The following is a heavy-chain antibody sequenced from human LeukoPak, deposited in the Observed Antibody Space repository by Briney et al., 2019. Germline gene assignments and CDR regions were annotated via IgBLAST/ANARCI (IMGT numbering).Heavy chain of an antibody. J-gene: IGHJ5*02. CDR3: AREYYYDSSGYTLWFDP. CDR2: IIPILGIA. CDR1: GGTFSSYT. V-gene: IGHV1-69*02. Sequence: GAPVKVSCKASGGTFSSYTISWVRQAPGQGLEWMGRIIPILGIANYAQKFQGRVTITADKSTSTAYMELSSLRSEDTAVYYCAREYYYDSSGYTLWFDPWGQGTLVTVSS. D-gene: IGHD3-22*01.